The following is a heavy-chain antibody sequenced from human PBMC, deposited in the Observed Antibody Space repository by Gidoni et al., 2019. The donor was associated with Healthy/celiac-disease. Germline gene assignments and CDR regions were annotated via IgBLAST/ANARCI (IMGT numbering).Heavy chain of an antibody. CDR1: GFTFSDYY. Sequence: QVQLVESGGGLVKPGGSLRLSCAASGFTFSDYYMSWIRQAPGKGLEWVSYISSSGSTIYYADSVKGRFTISRDNAKNSLYLQMNSLRAEDTAVYYCARETHGGGRYFDWYHTQEDYWGQGTLVTVSS. CDR2: ISSSGSTI. V-gene: IGHV3-11*01. CDR3: ARETHGGGRYFDWYHTQEDY. D-gene: IGHD3-9*01. J-gene: IGHJ4*02.